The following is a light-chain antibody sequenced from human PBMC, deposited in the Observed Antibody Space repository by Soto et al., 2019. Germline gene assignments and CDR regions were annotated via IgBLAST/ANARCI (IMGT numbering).Light chain of an antibody. Sequence: QSVLTQPPSVSGAPGQGVTISCSGTSSNLGAGYGVHWYQQLPGTVPKLLIYNNNNRPSGVPDRFSGSKSGTSASLAITGLQTEDEADYYCQSYDSSLRAYVFGAGT. V-gene: IGLV1-40*01. CDR2: NNN. J-gene: IGLJ1*01. CDR3: QSYDSSLRAYV. CDR1: SSNLGAGYG.